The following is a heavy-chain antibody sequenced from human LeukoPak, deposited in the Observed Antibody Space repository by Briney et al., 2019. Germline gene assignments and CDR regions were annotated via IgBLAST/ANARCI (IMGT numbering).Heavy chain of an antibody. D-gene: IGHD6-13*01. V-gene: IGHV3-23*01. CDR2: ISDSGGNT. Sequence: GGSLRLSCAGSGFIFSNYAMTWVRQAPGQGLEWVSSISDSGGNTYYADSVKGRFTISRDNSKNTLYLQMNSLRAEGTAFYYCVKEGSTWYDALDIWGQGTIVTISS. CDR3: VKEGSTWYDALDI. J-gene: IGHJ3*02. CDR1: GFIFSNYA.